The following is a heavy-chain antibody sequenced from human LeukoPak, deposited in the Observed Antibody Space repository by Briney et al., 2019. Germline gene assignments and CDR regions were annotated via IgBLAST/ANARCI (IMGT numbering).Heavy chain of an antibody. V-gene: IGHV3-23*01. D-gene: IGHD6-13*01. CDR1: GFTFSSYA. CDR2: ISGSGGST. CDR3: AKEVAGASSSWYNWFDP. J-gene: IGHJ5*02. Sequence: GGSLRLSCAAPGFTFSSYAMSWVRQAPGKGLEWVSAISGSGGSTYYADSVKGRFTISRDNSKNTLYLQMNSLRAEDTAVYYCAKEVAGASSSWYNWFDPWGQGTLATVSS.